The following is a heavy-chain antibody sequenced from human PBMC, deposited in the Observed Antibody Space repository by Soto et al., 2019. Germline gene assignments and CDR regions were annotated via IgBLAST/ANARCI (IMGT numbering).Heavy chain of an antibody. CDR1: GFTFSSYG. CDR3: ARENSITGPFDY. D-gene: IGHD1-20*01. Sequence: SLRLSCAASGFTFSSYGMHWVRQAPGKGLEWVAVIWYDGSNKYYADSVKGRFTISRDNSKNTLYLQMNSLRAEDTAVYYCARENSITGPFDYWGQGTLVTVSS. J-gene: IGHJ4*02. CDR2: IWYDGSNK. V-gene: IGHV3-33*01.